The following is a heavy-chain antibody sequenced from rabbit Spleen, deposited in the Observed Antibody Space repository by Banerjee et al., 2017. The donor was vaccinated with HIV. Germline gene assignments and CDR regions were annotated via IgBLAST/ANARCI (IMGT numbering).Heavy chain of an antibody. CDR1: GFSFSSSYY. D-gene: IGHD8-1*01. CDR3: ARDTGSSFSTYGMDL. J-gene: IGHJ6*01. CDR2: IAAGSIGST. V-gene: IGHV1S40*01. Sequence: QSLEESGGDLVKPEGSLTLTCTASGFSFSSSYYMCWVRQAPGKGLEWIACIAAGSIGSTYSATWAKGRFTISKTSSTTVTLQMTSLTAADTATYFCARDTGSSFSTYGMDLWGQGTLVTVS.